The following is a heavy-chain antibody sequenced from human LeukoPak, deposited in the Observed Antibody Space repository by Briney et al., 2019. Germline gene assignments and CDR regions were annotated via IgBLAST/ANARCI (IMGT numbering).Heavy chain of an antibody. J-gene: IGHJ3*02. D-gene: IGHD2-2*01. CDR2: IYYSGST. CDR3: ARPVVPAAMDAFDI. CDR1: GGSISSSRYY. Sequence: SETLSLTCTVSGGSISSSRYYWGWIRQPPGKGLEWIGTIYYSGSTYYNPSLKSRVTISVDTSKNHFSLKLGSVTAADTAVYYCARPVVPAAMDAFDIWGQGTMVTVSS. V-gene: IGHV4-39*02.